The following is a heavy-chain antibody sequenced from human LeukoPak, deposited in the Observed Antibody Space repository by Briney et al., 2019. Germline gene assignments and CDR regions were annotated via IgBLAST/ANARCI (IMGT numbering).Heavy chain of an antibody. Sequence: GGSLRLSCAASGFTFSSYGMSWVRQAPGKGLEWVSGINWNGGSTGYADSVKGRFTISRDNAKNSLYLQMNSLRAEDTALYYCARGGSGSYHSFDYWGQGTLVTVSS. J-gene: IGHJ4*02. CDR2: INWNGGST. D-gene: IGHD1-26*01. CDR3: ARGGSGSYHSFDY. CDR1: GFTFSSYG. V-gene: IGHV3-20*04.